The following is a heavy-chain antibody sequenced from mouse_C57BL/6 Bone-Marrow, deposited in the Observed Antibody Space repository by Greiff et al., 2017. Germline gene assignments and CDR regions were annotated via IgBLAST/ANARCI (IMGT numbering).Heavy chain of an antibody. J-gene: IGHJ4*01. V-gene: IGHV1-82*01. D-gene: IGHD2-4*01. Sequence: VQLQQSGPELVKPGASVKISCKASGYAFSSSWMNWVKQRPGKGLEWIGRIYPGDGDTNYNGKFKGKATLTADKSSSTAYMQLSSLTSEDSAVYFCARDYDPYCYAMDYWGQGTSVTVSS. CDR2: IYPGDGDT. CDR3: ARDYDPYCYAMDY. CDR1: GYAFSSSW.